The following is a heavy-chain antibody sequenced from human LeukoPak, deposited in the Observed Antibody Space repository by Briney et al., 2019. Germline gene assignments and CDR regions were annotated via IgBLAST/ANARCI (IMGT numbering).Heavy chain of an antibody. CDR2: IKKTGSET. CDR3: AREDGYCSGGNYYSYFDS. Sequence: GGSLRLSCAASGFTFSHFWMSWVRQAPGKGLEWVAYIKKTGSETYYVDSVKGRFTITRDNTRNSLFLQMYSLRAEDTAVYFCAREDGYCSGGNYYSYFDSWGQGTLVTVSS. CDR1: GFTFSHFW. J-gene: IGHJ4*02. D-gene: IGHD2-15*01. V-gene: IGHV3-7*01.